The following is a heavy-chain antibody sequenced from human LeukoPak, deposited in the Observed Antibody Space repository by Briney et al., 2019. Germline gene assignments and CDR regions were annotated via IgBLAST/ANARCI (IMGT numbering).Heavy chain of an antibody. Sequence: SVKVSCKASGGTFSSYAISWVRQAPGQGLEWMGRIIPILGIANYAQKFQGRVTITADKSTSTAYMELSSLRSEDTAVYYCARYYYDSSGYYFDYWGQGTLVTVSS. D-gene: IGHD3-22*01. CDR2: IIPILGIA. CDR1: GGTFSSYA. J-gene: IGHJ4*02. CDR3: ARYYYDSSGYYFDY. V-gene: IGHV1-69*04.